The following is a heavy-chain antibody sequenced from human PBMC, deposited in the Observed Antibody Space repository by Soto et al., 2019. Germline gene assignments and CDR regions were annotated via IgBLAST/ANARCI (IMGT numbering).Heavy chain of an antibody. D-gene: IGHD2-21*01. V-gene: IGHV1-69*01. Sequence: QVQLVQSGAEVKKPGSSVKVSCKASGVTLSDYPINWVRQAPGQGREWMGGLLPIFGTPIYAQKFQGRLTITADESTNTAYMELSALRPEDTAIFYCARGYCGYATCNTWILNWLDPWGQGTLVNVSS. CDR2: LLPIFGTP. CDR3: ARGYCGYATCNTWILNWLDP. J-gene: IGHJ5*02. CDR1: GVTLSDYP.